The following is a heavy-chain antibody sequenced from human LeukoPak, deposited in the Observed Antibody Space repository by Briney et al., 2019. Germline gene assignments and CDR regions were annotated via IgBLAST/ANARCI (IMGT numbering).Heavy chain of an antibody. CDR2: INRGGNEV. V-gene: IGHV3-7*01. Sequence: GGSLRLSCAASGFTFSDYWMTWVRQVPGKGLEWVANINRGGNEVHYVDSVKGRFTISRDNAKNSLYLQLDSLRVEDTAVYYCARDGKGTGTIDYWGQGTLVTVSS. CDR3: ARDGKGTGTIDY. CDR1: GFTFSDYW. D-gene: IGHD1-7*01. J-gene: IGHJ4*02.